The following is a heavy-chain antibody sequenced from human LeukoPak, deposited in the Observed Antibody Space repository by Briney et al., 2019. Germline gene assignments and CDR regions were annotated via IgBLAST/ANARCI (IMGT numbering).Heavy chain of an antibody. CDR3: ARGIYSSGWYDGP. Sequence: ASVKVSCKASGYTFTSYYMHWVRQAPGQGLEWMGIINPSGGSTSYAQKFQGRVTMTRDMSTSTAYMELSRLRSDDTAVYYCARGIYSSGWYDGPWGQGTLVTVSS. V-gene: IGHV1-46*01. CDR2: INPSGGST. D-gene: IGHD6-19*01. CDR1: GYTFTSYY. J-gene: IGHJ5*02.